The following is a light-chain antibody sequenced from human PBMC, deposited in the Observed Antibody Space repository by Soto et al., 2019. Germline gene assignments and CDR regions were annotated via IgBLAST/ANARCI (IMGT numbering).Light chain of an antibody. CDR1: TSNIGAGYD. J-gene: IGLJ2*01. Sequence: QSVLTQSPSVSGAPGQGVSISCIGSTSNIGAGYDVHWYQHLPGTAPKLLIYGNTNRPSGVPDRFSGSKCGTSASLVITRLPHADEADYYCQSYDNRLKRSIFGGGTKLTVL. V-gene: IGLV1-40*01. CDR2: GNT. CDR3: QSYDNRLKRSI.